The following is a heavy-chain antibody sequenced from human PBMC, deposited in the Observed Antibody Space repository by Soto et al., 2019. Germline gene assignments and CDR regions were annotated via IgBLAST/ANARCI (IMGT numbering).Heavy chain of an antibody. V-gene: IGHV3-53*02. CDR1: GFTVSNNY. D-gene: IGHD6-13*01. CDR2: IYSGGST. CDR3: ATYSSLDY. J-gene: IGHJ4*02. Sequence: VQLVETGGGLIQPGGSLRLSCAASGFTVSNNYMSWVHQAPGKGLEWVSLIYSGGSTYYADSVKGRFTISRDNSKNTLYLQMNSLRAEDTAVYYCATYSSLDYWGQGTLVTVSS.